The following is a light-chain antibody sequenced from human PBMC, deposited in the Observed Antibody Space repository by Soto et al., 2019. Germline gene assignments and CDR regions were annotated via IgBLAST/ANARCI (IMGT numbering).Light chain of an antibody. V-gene: IGKV4-1*01. CDR1: QSVLYSSNNKNY. CDR2: WAS. Sequence: DIVMTQSPDSLAVSLGERATINCKSSQSVLYSSNNKNYLAWYQQKPGRPPKLLIYWASTRESGVPDRFSGSGSGTDFTLTISSLQAEDVAVYYCQQYYSTPLTSGGGTKVEI. J-gene: IGKJ4*01. CDR3: QQYYSTPLT.